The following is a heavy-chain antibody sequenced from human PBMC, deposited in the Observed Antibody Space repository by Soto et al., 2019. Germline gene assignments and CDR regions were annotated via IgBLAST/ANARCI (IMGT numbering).Heavy chain of an antibody. CDR2: IKSKTDGGTT. J-gene: IGHJ4*02. CDR3: TTAYDFWSGYYLPPAARLTVGFDY. D-gene: IGHD3-3*01. Sequence: GGSLRLSCAASGFTFSNAWMNCVRQAPGKGLEWVGRIKSKTDGGTTDYAAPVKGRFTISRDDSKNTLYLQMNSLKTEDTAVYYCTTAYDFWSGYYLPPAARLTVGFDYWGQGTLVTVSS. CDR1: GFTFSNAW. V-gene: IGHV3-15*07.